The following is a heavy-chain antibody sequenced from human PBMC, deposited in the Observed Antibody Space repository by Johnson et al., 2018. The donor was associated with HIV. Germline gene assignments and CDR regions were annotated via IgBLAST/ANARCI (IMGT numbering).Heavy chain of an antibody. Sequence: QVQLVESGGGVVQPGRSLRLSCAASGFTFSSYAMHWVRQAPGKGLGWVAVIWYDGSNKYYADSVKGRFTISRDNSKNTLYLQMNSLRAEDTAVYYCASVNSGAFNFWGQGTMVTVSS. CDR3: ASVNSGAFNF. CDR1: GFTFSSYA. V-gene: IGHV3-33*08. CDR2: IWYDGSNK. J-gene: IGHJ3*01. D-gene: IGHD3-10*01.